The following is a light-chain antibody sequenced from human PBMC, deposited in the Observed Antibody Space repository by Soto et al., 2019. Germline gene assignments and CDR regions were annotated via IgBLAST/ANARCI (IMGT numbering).Light chain of an antibody. CDR1: SSNIGAGYD. V-gene: IGLV1-40*01. CDR2: GNR. CDR3: QSYDSSLSGV. J-gene: IGLJ3*02. Sequence: QSVLTQPPSVSGAPGQRVTISCTGSSSNIGAGYDVHWYQQLPGTAPKLLSYGNRNRPSGVPDRFSGSKSGTSASLAITGLQAEDEADYYCQSYDSSLSGVFGGGTKVTVL.